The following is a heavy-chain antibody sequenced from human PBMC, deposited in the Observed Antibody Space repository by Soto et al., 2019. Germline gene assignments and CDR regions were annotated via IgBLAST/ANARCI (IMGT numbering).Heavy chain of an antibody. J-gene: IGHJ6*02. V-gene: IGHV4-59*01. D-gene: IGHD3-10*01. CDR3: AREGVLLWFGEPYRPYGKDV. CDR1: GGSISSYY. Sequence: SETLSLTCTVSGGSISSYYWSWIRQPPGKGLDWIGYIYYSGSTNYNPSLKSRVTISVDTSKNQFSLKLSSVTAADTAVYYCAREGVLLWFGEPYRPYGKDVWGQGTTVTVSS. CDR2: IYYSGST.